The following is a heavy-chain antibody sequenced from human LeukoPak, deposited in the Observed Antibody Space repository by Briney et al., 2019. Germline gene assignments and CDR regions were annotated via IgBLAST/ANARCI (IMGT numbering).Heavy chain of an antibody. D-gene: IGHD5/OR15-5a*01. CDR2: ISYDGSNK. Sequence: GGSLRLSCAASGFTFSSYAMHWVRQAPGKGLEWLAVISYDGSNKYYADSVKGRFTISRDNSKNTLYLQMNSLRAEDTAVYYCARQKYLRGPDVEYFDYWGQGTLVTVSS. J-gene: IGHJ4*02. CDR1: GFTFSSYA. V-gene: IGHV3-30*04. CDR3: ARQKYLRGPDVEYFDY.